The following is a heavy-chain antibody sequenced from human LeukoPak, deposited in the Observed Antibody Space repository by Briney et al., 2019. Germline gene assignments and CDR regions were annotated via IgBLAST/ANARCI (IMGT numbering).Heavy chain of an antibody. CDR1: GGSISSSSYY. D-gene: IGHD2-15*01. CDR2: IYYSGST. Sequence: PSETLSLTCTVSGGSISSSSYYWGWIRQPPGQGLEWIGSIYYSGSTYYNPSLKSRVTISVDTSKNQFSLKLSSVTAADTAVYYCARLYIVVVVAAGDYFDYWGQGTLVTVSS. V-gene: IGHV4-39*01. J-gene: IGHJ4*02. CDR3: ARLYIVVVVAAGDYFDY.